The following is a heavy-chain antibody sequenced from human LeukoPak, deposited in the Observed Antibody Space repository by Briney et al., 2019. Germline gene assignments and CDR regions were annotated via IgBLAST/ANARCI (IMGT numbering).Heavy chain of an antibody. V-gene: IGHV7-4-1*02. CDR1: GYTFTSYA. D-gene: IGHD3-10*01. CDR3: ASFGAHSFDY. J-gene: IGHJ4*02. CDR2: INTGTGNP. Sequence: ASVKVSCKTSGYTFTSYAMNWVRQAPGQGLEFMGWINTGTGNPTYAQGFTGRFVFSLDTSVSTAYLQISTLKPEDSAVYYCASFGAHSFDYWGQGTLVTVSS.